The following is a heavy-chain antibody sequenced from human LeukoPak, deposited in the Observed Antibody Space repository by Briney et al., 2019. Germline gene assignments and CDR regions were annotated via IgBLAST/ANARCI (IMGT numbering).Heavy chain of an antibody. CDR3: ARHPGPARSFDY. CDR1: GGSISSGDYY. CDR2: IYYSGST. V-gene: IGHV4-30-4*01. J-gene: IGHJ4*02. D-gene: IGHD2-2*01. Sequence: PSETLSLTCTVSGGSISSGDYYWNWIRQPPGKGLEWIGYIYYSGSTYYNPSLKSRVTISVDTSKNQFSLKLSSVTAADTAVYYCARHPGPARSFDYWGRGTLVTVSS.